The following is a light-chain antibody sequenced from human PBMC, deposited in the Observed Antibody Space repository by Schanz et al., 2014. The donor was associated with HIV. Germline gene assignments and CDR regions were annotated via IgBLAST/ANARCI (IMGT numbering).Light chain of an antibody. CDR3: SSHAGSDNFGI. CDR1: SGDVGRYDY. Sequence: QSVLTQPASVSGSLGQSITISCTGTSGDVGRYDYVSWYQQHPGQAPKLLIYDVTYRPSGISNRFSGSKSGNTASLTVSGLQAEDEADYYCSSHAGSDNFGIFGGGTKLTVL. J-gene: IGLJ2*01. CDR2: DVT. V-gene: IGLV2-14*03.